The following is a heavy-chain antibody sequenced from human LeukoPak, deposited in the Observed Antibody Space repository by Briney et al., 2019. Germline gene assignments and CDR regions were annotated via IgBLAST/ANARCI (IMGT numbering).Heavy chain of an antibody. D-gene: IGHD3-22*01. CDR2: INNPGTTI. CDR1: GFSFGDFY. CDR3: ARGGGGNYYDSSGPIDY. V-gene: IGHV3-11*01. Sequence: RPGGSLRLSCVASGFSFGDFYMNWIRQAPGKALEWVAFINNPGTTIYYADSVKGRFTISRDNAKNSLYLQMNSLRAEDTAVYYCARGGGGNYYDSSGPIDYWGQGTLVTVSS. J-gene: IGHJ4*02.